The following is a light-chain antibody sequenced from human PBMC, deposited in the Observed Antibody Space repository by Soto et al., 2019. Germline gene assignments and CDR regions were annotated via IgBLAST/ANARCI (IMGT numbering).Light chain of an antibody. CDR1: QSVGSNY. Sequence: EIVLTQSPGTLSLSPGERATLSCRASQSVGSNYLAWYQQTPGQAPRLPIHGASTRATGIPDRFSGSGSGTDFTLTLIRLESEDSAVYYCHQYASPPLTFGQGTRLEIK. CDR3: HQYASPPLT. V-gene: IGKV3-20*01. CDR2: GAS. J-gene: IGKJ5*01.